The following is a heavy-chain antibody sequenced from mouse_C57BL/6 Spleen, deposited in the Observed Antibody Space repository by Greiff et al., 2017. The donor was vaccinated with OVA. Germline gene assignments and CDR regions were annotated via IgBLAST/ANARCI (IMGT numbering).Heavy chain of an antibody. J-gene: IGHJ4*01. CDR3: ARSQLGHYAMDY. CDR1: GYAFTNYL. Sequence: VQRVESGAELVRPGTSVKVSCKASGYAFTNYLIEWVKQRPGQGLEWIGVINPGSGGTNYNEKFKGKATLTADKSSSTAYMQLSSLTSEDSAVYFCARSQLGHYAMDYWGQGTSVTVSS. V-gene: IGHV1-54*01. D-gene: IGHD4-1*02. CDR2: INPGSGGT.